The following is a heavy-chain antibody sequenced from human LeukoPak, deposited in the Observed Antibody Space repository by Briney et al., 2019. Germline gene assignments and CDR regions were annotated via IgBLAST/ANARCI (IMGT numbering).Heavy chain of an antibody. Sequence: GGSLRLSCAASGFTFSSYAMHWVRQAPGKGLEWVAVISYDGSNKYYADSVKGRFTISRDNSKNTLYLQMNSLRAEDTAVYYCARGRWYYDSSGYYPYWGQGTLVTVSS. CDR2: ISYDGSNK. D-gene: IGHD3-22*01. CDR1: GFTFSSYA. CDR3: ARGRWYYDSSGYYPY. J-gene: IGHJ4*02. V-gene: IGHV3-30*04.